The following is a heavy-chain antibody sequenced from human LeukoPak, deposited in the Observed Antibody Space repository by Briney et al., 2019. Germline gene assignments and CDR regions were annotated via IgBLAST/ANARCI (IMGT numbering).Heavy chain of an antibody. CDR2: IKQDGSEK. CDR1: GFTFSSYW. V-gene: IGHV3-7*03. CDR3: ARDDQQQLFDY. D-gene: IGHD6-13*01. J-gene: IGHJ4*02. Sequence: GGSLRLSWAASGFTFSSYWMSWVRQAPGKGLEWVANIKQDGSEKYYVDSVKGRFTISRDNAKNSLYLQMNSLRAEDTAAYYCARDDQQQLFDYWGQGTLVTVSS.